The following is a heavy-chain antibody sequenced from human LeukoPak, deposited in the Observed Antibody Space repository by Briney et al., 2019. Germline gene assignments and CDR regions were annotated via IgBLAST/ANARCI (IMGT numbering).Heavy chain of an antibody. CDR3: ARGEGYCSSTSCYALDY. Sequence: PSETLSLTCTVSGGSISSGDYYWSWIRQPPGKGLEWIGYIYYSGSTYYNPSLKSRVTISVDTSKNQFSLELSSVTAADTAVYYCARGEGYCSSTSCYALDYWGQGTLVTVSS. CDR2: IYYSGST. V-gene: IGHV4-30-4*01. CDR1: GGSISSGDYY. D-gene: IGHD2-2*01. J-gene: IGHJ4*02.